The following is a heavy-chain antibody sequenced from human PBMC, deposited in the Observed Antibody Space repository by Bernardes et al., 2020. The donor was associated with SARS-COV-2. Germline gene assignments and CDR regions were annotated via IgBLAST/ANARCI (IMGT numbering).Heavy chain of an antibody. CDR2: ISWNSGSI. CDR1: GFTFDDYA. V-gene: IGHV3-9*01. Sequence: GGSLRLSCAASGFTFDDYAMHWVRQAPGKGLEWVSGISWNSGSIGYADSVKGRFTISRDNAKNSLYLQMNSLRAEDTAVYYCAKDGWYYYGSGSYSYGMDVWGQGTTVTVSS. CDR3: AKDGWYYYGSGSYSYGMDV. D-gene: IGHD3-10*01. J-gene: IGHJ6*02.